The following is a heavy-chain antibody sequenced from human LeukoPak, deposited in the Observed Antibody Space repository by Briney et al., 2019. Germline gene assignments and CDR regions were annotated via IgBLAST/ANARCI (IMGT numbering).Heavy chain of an antibody. CDR2: IIPIFGTA. D-gene: IGHD6-19*01. CDR1: LGTFSSYA. CDR3: ARDPRYSSGWYYFDY. V-gene: IGHV1-69*13. J-gene: IGHJ4*02. Sequence: GASVKVSCMASLGTFSSYAISWVRQAPGQGLEWMGGIIPIFGTANYAQKFQGRVTITADESTSTAYMELSSLRSEDTAVYYCARDPRYSSGWYYFDYWGQGTLVTVCS.